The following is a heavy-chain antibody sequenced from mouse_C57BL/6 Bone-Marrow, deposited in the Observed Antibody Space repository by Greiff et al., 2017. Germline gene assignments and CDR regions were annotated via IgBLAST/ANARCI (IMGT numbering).Heavy chain of an antibody. CDR1: GYTFTSYW. V-gene: IGHV1-61*01. D-gene: IGHD4-1*01. CDR2: IYPSDSET. Sequence: VQLQQPGAELVRPGSSVKLSCKASGYTFTSYWMDWVKQRPGQGLEWIGNIYPSDSETHYNQKFKDKATLTVDKSSSTAYMQLSSLTSEDSAVYYCARVGGTKYFDVWGTGTTVTVSS. CDR3: ARVGGTKYFDV. J-gene: IGHJ1*03.